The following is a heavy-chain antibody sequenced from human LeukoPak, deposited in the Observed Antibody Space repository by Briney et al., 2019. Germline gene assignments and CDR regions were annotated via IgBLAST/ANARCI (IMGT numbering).Heavy chain of an antibody. CDR2: ISHDGSNK. Sequence: GGSLRLSCAASGFTFSDYFMSWIRQAPGKGLEWVAVISHDGSNKYYADSVKGRFTISRDNSKNTLYLQMNSLSAEDTAVYYCARGAPPDYWGQGTLLTVSS. J-gene: IGHJ4*02. V-gene: IGHV3-30-3*01. CDR1: GFTFSDYF. CDR3: ARGAPPDY.